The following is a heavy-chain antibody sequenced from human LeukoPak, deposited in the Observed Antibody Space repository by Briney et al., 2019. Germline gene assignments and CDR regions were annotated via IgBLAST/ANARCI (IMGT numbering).Heavy chain of an antibody. CDR3: ARHEGGMDV. CDR2: ISPGDFDT. Sequence: GESLKISCKASGYSFTTYWVAWVRQMPGKGLEWMGMISPGDFDTRYTPSFKGQVTISADKSISTAYLQWSSLTASDTAIYYCARHEGGMDVWGQETTVTVSS. V-gene: IGHV5-51*01. CDR1: GYSFTTYW. J-gene: IGHJ6*02.